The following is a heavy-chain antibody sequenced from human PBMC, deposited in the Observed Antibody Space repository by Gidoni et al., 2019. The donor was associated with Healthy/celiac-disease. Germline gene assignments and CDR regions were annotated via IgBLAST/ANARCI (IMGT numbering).Heavy chain of an antibody. CDR1: GFTVSSYA. Sequence: EVQLLESGGGLVQPGGSLRLSCAASGFTVSSYAMSWVRQAPGKGLDWVSAISGSVGSTYYADSVKGRFTISRDNSKNTRYLQMNSLRAEDTAVYYCAKVARYYDILTGYYPEYFQHWGQGTLVTVSS. CDR2: ISGSVGST. J-gene: IGHJ1*01. D-gene: IGHD3-9*01. V-gene: IGHV3-23*01. CDR3: AKVARYYDILTGYYPEYFQH.